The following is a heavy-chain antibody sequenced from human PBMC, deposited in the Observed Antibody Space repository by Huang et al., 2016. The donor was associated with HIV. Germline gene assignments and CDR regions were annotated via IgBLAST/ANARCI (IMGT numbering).Heavy chain of an antibody. CDR1: QYTLTELS. CDR2: FDPEIGET. V-gene: IGHV1-24*01. J-gene: IGHJ4*02. D-gene: IGHD3-9*01. Sequence: QVQLVQSRAEVKKPGASVKVSCKVSQYTLTELSIHWVRQPPGKGLEWMGGFDPEIGETIDAQKFQGRVTMTEDTSTETVFMELSGLRPEDTAVYYCATGFDVFFDFWGQGTLVTVSS. CDR3: ATGFDVFFDF.